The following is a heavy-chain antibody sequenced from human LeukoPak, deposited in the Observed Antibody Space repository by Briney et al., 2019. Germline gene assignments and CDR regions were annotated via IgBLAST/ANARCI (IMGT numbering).Heavy chain of an antibody. V-gene: IGHV4-34*01. D-gene: IGHD3-3*01. J-gene: IGHJ4*02. CDR2: INHSGST. Sequence: KPSETLSLTCAVYGGSFSGYYWSWIRQPPRKGLEWIGEINHSGSTNYNPSLKSRVTISVDTSKNQFSLKLSSVTAADTAVYYCARVGKRITIFGVVISSPYFDYWGQGTLVTVSS. CDR1: GGSFSGYY. CDR3: ARVGKRITIFGVVISSPYFDY.